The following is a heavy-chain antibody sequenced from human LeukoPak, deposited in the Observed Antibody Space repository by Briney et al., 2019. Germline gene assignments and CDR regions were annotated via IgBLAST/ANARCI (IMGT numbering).Heavy chain of an antibody. CDR3: ATYRQVLLPFES. D-gene: IGHD2-8*02. J-gene: IGHJ4*02. CDR1: GFTFSTFA. CDR2: IFPSGGEI. Sequence: GGSLRLSCAASGFTFSTFAMIWVRQPPGKGLEWVSSIFPSGGEIHYADSVRGRFTISRDNSKSALSLQMNSLRAEDTAIYYCATYRQVLLPFESWGQGTLVTVSS. V-gene: IGHV3-23*01.